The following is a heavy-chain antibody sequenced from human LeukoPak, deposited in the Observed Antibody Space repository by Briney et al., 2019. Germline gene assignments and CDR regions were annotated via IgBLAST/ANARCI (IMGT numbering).Heavy chain of an antibody. CDR2: INHSGST. CDR3: ARGRYYDSSGYYYALHYFDY. V-gene: IGHV4-34*01. J-gene: IGHJ4*02. Sequence: LETLSLTCAVYGGSFSGYYWSWIRQPPGKGLEWIGEINHSGSTNYNPSLKSRVTISVDTSKNQFSLKLSSVTAADTAVYYCARGRYYDSSGYYYALHYFDYWGQGTLVTVSS. CDR1: GGSFSGYY. D-gene: IGHD3-22*01.